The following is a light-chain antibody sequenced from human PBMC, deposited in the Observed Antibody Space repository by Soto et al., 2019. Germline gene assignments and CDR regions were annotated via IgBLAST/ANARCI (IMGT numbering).Light chain of an antibody. J-gene: IGKJ1*01. CDR2: VGS. Sequence: DIVMTQFPLSLPVTPGEPASISCTSSQSLLNSNGNNYLDWYLQKPGQSPQLLIHVGSKRASGVXDXYSASGSGTSFTLKISRVEAEDVGVYYCMQALRNPWTFGQGTKVEIK. CDR1: QSLLNSNGNNY. CDR3: MQALRNPWT. V-gene: IGKV2-28*01.